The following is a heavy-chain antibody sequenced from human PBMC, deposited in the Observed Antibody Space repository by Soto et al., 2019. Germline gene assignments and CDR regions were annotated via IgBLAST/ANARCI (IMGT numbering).Heavy chain of an antibody. Sequence: SETLSLTCAVSGGSMNTNTYYWGWIRQPPGKGLEWIGSMSRSGSTHYNPSLKSRLTISLDMSKNHFSLDLRSVTAADTAVVYCVGHFNARGGGHFQHWGQGTPVTVSS. CDR1: GGSMNTNTYY. D-gene: IGHD3-10*01. CDR3: VGHFNARGGGHFQH. V-gene: IGHV4-39*02. J-gene: IGHJ1*01. CDR2: MSRSGST.